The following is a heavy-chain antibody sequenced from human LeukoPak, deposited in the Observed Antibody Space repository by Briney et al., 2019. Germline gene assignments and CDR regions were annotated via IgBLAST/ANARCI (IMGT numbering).Heavy chain of an antibody. CDR2: MNADNGDT. CDR1: GYTFT. V-gene: IGHV1-3*01. CDR3: ARDRGSSGWTAYAFDI. Sequence: ASVKVSCKASGYTFTIHWVRQAPGQRLEWMGWMNADNGDTEYSQKFQGRVTITRDTSASTIYMELSSLGYEDTAVYYCARDRGSSGWTAYAFDIWGQGTMVTVSS. J-gene: IGHJ3*02. D-gene: IGHD6-19*01.